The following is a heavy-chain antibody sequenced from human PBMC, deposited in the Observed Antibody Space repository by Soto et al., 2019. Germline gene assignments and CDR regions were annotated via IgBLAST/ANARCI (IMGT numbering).Heavy chain of an antibody. CDR3: ARDYYGSGSSFTFDY. D-gene: IGHD3-10*01. J-gene: IGHJ4*02. V-gene: IGHV1-18*01. Sequence: ASVKVSCKASGYTFTSYGISWVRQAPGQGLEWMGWISAYNGNTNYAQKLQGRVTMTTDTSTSTAYMELRSLRSDDTAVYYCARDYYGSGSSFTFDYWGQGTLVTVSS. CDR2: ISAYNGNT. CDR1: GYTFTSYG.